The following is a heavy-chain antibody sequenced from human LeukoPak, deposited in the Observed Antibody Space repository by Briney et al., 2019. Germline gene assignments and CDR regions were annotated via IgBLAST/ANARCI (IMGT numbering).Heavy chain of an antibody. CDR3: ARDLPPMYSSSLFDY. D-gene: IGHD6-6*01. Sequence: VASAKVSCKASGYTLTSYYMHWVRQAPGQGLEWMGIINPSGGSTTYAQKFQGRVTMTRDMSTSTVYMELSSLRSEDTAVYYCARDLPPMYSSSLFDYWGQGTLVTVSS. J-gene: IGHJ4*02. CDR1: GYTLTSYY. CDR2: INPSGGST. V-gene: IGHV1-46*01.